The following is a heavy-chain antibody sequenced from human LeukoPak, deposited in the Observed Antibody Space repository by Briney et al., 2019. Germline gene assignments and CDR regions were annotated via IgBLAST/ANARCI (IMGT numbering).Heavy chain of an antibody. Sequence: QSSETLSLTCTVSGGSISSYYWSWIRQPPGKGLEWIGYIYYSGSTNYNPSLKSRLTIPVDTSKNQFSLKLSSVTAADTAVYYCARAMTTVTPIDYWGQGALVTVSS. D-gene: IGHD4-17*01. CDR1: GGSISSYY. CDR3: ARAMTTVTPIDY. V-gene: IGHV4-59*01. CDR2: IYYSGST. J-gene: IGHJ4*02.